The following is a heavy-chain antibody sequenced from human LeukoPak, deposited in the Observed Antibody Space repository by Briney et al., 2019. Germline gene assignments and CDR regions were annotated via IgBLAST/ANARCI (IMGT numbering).Heavy chain of an antibody. CDR2: IYYSGST. CDR1: GGSISSSSYY. J-gene: IGHJ4*02. Sequence: SETLSLTCTVSGGSISSSSYYWGWIRQPPGKGLEWIGGIYYSGSTYYNPSLKIRVTISVDTSKNQFSLKLSSVTAADTAVYYCASLMAAAGTSGARRLDYWGQGTLVTVSS. D-gene: IGHD6-13*01. V-gene: IGHV4-39*07. CDR3: ASLMAAAGTSGARRLDY.